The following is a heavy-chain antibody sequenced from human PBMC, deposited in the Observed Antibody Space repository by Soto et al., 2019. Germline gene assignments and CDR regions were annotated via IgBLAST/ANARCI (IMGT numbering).Heavy chain of an antibody. V-gene: IGHV6-1*01. J-gene: IGHJ4*02. CDR1: GDSVSSNSAA. CDR3: ARVRYCSGGTCYIPFDY. Sequence: PSQTLSLTCVISGDSVSSNSAAWNWIRQSPSRGLEWLGRTYYRSKWYNDYAVSVKSRITINPDTSKNHFSLQLNSVTPEDTAVYYCARVRYCSGGTCYIPFDYWGQGTLVTVSS. D-gene: IGHD2-15*01. CDR2: TYYRSKWYN.